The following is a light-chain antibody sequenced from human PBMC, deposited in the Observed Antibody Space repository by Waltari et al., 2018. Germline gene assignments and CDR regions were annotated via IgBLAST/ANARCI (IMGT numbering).Light chain of an antibody. Sequence: EMVLTRSPGGLSSSPGEGVPLSCGPSQSVSRALAWYQQKPGQAPRLLIFGASNRATGIPDRFSGSGSGTDFSLTISRLEPEDFAVYYCQHYVRLPATFGRGTKVEIK. J-gene: IGKJ1*01. V-gene: IGKV3-20*01. CDR3: QHYVRLPAT. CDR2: GAS. CDR1: QSVSRA.